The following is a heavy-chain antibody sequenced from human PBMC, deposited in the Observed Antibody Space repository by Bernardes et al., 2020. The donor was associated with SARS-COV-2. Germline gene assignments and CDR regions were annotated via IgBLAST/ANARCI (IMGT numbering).Heavy chain of an antibody. CDR2: IYYSGST. CDR1: GGSISSGGYY. Sequence: SETLSLTCTVSGGSISSGGYYWSWIRQHPGKGLEWIGYIYYSGSTYYNPSLKSRVTISVDTSKNQFSLKLSSVTAADTAVYYCARASRYPNWFDPWGQGTLVTVSS. CDR3: ARASRYPNWFDP. V-gene: IGHV4-31*03. J-gene: IGHJ5*02. D-gene: IGHD1-26*01.